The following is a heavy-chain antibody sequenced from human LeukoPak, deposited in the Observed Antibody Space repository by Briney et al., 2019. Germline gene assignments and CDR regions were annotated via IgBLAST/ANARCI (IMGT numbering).Heavy chain of an antibody. J-gene: IGHJ4*02. CDR1: GYTFTDYY. CDR2: VDPEGGET. CDR3: ATTPLYCSSTSCPGGY. Sequence: ASVTVSCTVSGYTFTDYYMHWVQQAPGKGLEWMGLVDPEGGETIYAEKFQGRVTITADTSTDTAYMELSSLRSEDTAVYYCATTPLYCSSTSCPGGYWGQGTLVTVSS. V-gene: IGHV1-69-2*01. D-gene: IGHD2-2*01.